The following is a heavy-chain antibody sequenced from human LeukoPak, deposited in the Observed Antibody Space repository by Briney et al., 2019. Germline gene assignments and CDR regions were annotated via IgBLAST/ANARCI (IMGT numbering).Heavy chain of an antibody. CDR2: IYPGDSDT. CDR3: AIVPAANWFDP. D-gene: IGHD2-2*01. Sequence: GESLKISCKGSGYSFTSYWIGWVRQMPGKSLEWMGIIYPGDSDTRYSPSFQGQVTISADKSISTAYLQWSRLKASDTAMYYCAIVPAANWFDPWGQGTLVTVSS. CDR1: GYSFTSYW. J-gene: IGHJ5*02. V-gene: IGHV5-51*01.